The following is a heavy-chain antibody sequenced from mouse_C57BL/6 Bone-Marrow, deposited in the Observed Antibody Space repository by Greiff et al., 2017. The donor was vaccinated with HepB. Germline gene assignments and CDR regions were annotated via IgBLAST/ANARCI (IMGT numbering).Heavy chain of an antibody. Sequence: QVQLQQPGAELVKPGASVKMSCKASGYTFTSYWITWVKQRPGQGLEWIGDIYPGSGSTNDNEKFKGKATLTVDTSSSTAYMQISSLTSEDSAVYYCASSNHHFAYWGQGTLVTVSA. CDR2: IYPGSGST. D-gene: IGHD2-5*01. V-gene: IGHV1-55*01. J-gene: IGHJ3*01. CDR1: GYTFTSYW. CDR3: ASSNHHFAY.